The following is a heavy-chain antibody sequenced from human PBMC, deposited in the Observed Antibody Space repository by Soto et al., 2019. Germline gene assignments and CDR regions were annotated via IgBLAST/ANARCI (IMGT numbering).Heavy chain of an antibody. D-gene: IGHD1-26*01. CDR2: ISGSGGST. CDR1: GFTFSSYA. Sequence: GGSLRLSCAASGFTFSSYAMSWVRQAPGKGLEWVSAISGSGGSTYYADSVKGRFTISRDNSKNTLYLQINSPRAEDVAVYSYAKARGGILDHLSFDYWGQGTLVTVSS. V-gene: IGHV3-23*01. CDR3: AKARGGILDHLSFDY. J-gene: IGHJ4*02.